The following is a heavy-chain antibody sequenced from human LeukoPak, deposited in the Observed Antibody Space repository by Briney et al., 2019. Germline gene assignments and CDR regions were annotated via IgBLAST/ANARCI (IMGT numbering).Heavy chain of an antibody. V-gene: IGHV3-21*01. CDR1: GFTFSSYS. J-gene: IGHJ6*02. CDR3: AREGSYYYGMDV. CDR2: ISSISSYI. Sequence: PGGSLRLSCAASGFTFSSYSMNWVRQAPGKGRERVSSISSISSYIYYADSVKGRFTISSDNAKNSLYLQMNSLRADDTAVYYCAREGSYYYGMDVWGQGTTVTVSS. D-gene: IGHD2-15*01.